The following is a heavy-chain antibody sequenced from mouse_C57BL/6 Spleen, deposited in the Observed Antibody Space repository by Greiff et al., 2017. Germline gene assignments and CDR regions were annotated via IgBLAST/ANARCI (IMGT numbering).Heavy chain of an antibody. V-gene: IGHV1-82*01. CDR1: GYAFSSSW. D-gene: IGHD3-2*02. J-gene: IGHJ2*01. Sequence: VKLQQSGPELVKPGASVKISCKASGYAFSSSWMNWVKQRPGKGLEWIGRIYPGDGDTNYNGKFKGKATLTADKSSSTAYMQLSSLTSEDSAVYFCARSNSGYYFDYWGQGTTLTVSS. CDR2: IYPGDGDT. CDR3: ARSNSGYYFDY.